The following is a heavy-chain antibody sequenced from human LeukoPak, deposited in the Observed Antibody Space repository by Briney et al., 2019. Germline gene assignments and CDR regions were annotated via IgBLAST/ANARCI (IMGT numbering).Heavy chain of an antibody. CDR2: ITGSGGNT. J-gene: IGHJ4*02. CDR1: GSSFSSYG. D-gene: IGHD3-10*01. V-gene: IGHV3-23*01. CDR3: ARYRKYGSGSYWFDY. Sequence: GGSLRLSCAASGSSFSSYGMSWVRQGPGKGLEWVSTITGSGGNTDYADSVKGRFTISRDNSKNTLYLQMHSLRAEDTAVYYCARYRKYGSGSYWFDYWGQGTLVTVSS.